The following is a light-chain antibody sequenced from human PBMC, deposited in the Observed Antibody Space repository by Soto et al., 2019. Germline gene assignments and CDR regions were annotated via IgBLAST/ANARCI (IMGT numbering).Light chain of an antibody. CDR3: QHHNSYSEA. Sequence: DIQMTQSPSTLSGSVGDRVTITXRASQTMSSWLAWYQQKPGKAPKLLIYKASTLKSGVPSRFSGSGSGTEFTLTISSLQPDDFATYYCQHHNSYSEAFGQGTKVDNK. J-gene: IGKJ1*01. V-gene: IGKV1-5*03. CDR1: QTMSSW. CDR2: KAS.